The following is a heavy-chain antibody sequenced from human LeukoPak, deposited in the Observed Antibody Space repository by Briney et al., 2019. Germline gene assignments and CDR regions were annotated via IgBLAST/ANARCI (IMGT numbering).Heavy chain of an antibody. CDR1: GGSISSYY. CDR3: AGSGYSYGNYYMDV. V-gene: IGHV4-59*01. CDR2: IYYSGST. Sequence: SETLSLTCTVSGGSISSYYWSWIRQPPGKGLEWIRYIYYSGSTNYNPSLKSRVTISVDTSKNQFSLKLSSVTAADTAVYYCAGSGYSYGNYYMDVWGKGTTVTVSS. J-gene: IGHJ6*03. D-gene: IGHD5-18*01.